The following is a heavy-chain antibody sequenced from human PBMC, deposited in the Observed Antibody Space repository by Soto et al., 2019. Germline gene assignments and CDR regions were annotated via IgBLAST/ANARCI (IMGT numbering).Heavy chain of an antibody. V-gene: IGHV4-39*07. CDR1: GGFIRSSRDY. CDR3: ASSNIAAAGFYYYGMDV. D-gene: IGHD6-13*01. CDR2: IYYSGST. Sequence: SETLSLTCTVSGGFIRSSRDYWGWIRQPPGKGLEWIGSIYYSGSTYYNPSLKSRVTISVDTSKNQFSLKLSSVTAADTAVYYCASSNIAAAGFYYYGMDVWGRGTTVTVSS. J-gene: IGHJ6*02.